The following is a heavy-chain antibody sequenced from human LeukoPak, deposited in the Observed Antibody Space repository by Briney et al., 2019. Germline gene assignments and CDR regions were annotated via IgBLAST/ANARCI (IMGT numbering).Heavy chain of an antibody. V-gene: IGHV3-23*01. CDR3: AKDLYRNVFDY. Sequence: GGSLRLSCAASGFIFSNYAISWVRQAPGKGLEWVSVISISDGSTYYADSVTGRFTISGDNSKNTVYLQMNSLRAEDTAVYYCAKDLYRNVFDYWGQGTLVTVSS. J-gene: IGHJ4*02. CDR1: GFIFSNYA. CDR2: ISISDGST. D-gene: IGHD1-26*01.